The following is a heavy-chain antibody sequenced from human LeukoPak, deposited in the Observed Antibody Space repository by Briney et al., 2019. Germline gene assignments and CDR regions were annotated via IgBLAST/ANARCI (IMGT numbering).Heavy chain of an antibody. CDR2: INPDGSST. Sequence: PGESLRLSCAASGFTFSTYWMHWVRQAPGKGLVWVSRINPDGSSTSYADSVKGRFTISRDNAKNTLYLQMNSLRAEDTAVYYCARDLGWSYDYWGQGTLVTVSS. V-gene: IGHV3-74*01. D-gene: IGHD2-15*01. J-gene: IGHJ4*02. CDR1: GFTFSTYW. CDR3: ARDLGWSYDY.